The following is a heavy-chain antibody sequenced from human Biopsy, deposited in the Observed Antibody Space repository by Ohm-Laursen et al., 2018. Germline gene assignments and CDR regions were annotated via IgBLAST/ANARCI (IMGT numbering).Heavy chain of an antibody. CDR3: ARVFCTSTTCYGLLDN. CDR2: ISPYNDKT. J-gene: IGHJ4*02. Sequence: ATVKISCKVSGYTFTSYDISWVRQAPGQGLEWMGWISPYNDKTSYPPKLQDRVTMTADTSTNTAHMELRSLRSDDTAVYYCARVFCTSTTCYGLLDNWGQGTVVTVSS. V-gene: IGHV1-18*01. CDR1: GYTFTSYD. D-gene: IGHD2/OR15-2a*01.